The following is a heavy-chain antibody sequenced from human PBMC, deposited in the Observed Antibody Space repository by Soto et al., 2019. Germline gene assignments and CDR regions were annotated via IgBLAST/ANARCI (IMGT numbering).Heavy chain of an antibody. Sequence: SLKVSCKASGGTFSSYAISWVRQAPGQGLEWMGGIIPIFGTANYAQKFQGRVTITADESTSTAYMELSSLRSEDTAVYYCARLAGPEDGTSCPRHEFAPWGQGTLVTVSS. D-gene: IGHD2-2*01. CDR2: IIPIFGTA. J-gene: IGHJ5*02. CDR1: GGTFSSYA. V-gene: IGHV1-69*13. CDR3: ARLAGPEDGTSCPRHEFAP.